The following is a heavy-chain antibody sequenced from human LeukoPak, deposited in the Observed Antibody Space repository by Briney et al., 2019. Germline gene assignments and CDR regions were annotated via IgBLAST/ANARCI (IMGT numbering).Heavy chain of an antibody. CDR3: AKELGAYDSSGYHFDY. V-gene: IGHV3-23*01. Sequence: GGSLRLSCAASGFTFRSYAMSWVRQAPGKGLEWVSGISGSGISTNYADSVKGRFTISRDNSKSTLYLQMNSLRAEDTAVYYCAKELGAYDSSGYHFDYWGQGTLVTVSS. CDR1: GFTFRSYA. D-gene: IGHD3-22*01. CDR2: ISGSGIST. J-gene: IGHJ4*02.